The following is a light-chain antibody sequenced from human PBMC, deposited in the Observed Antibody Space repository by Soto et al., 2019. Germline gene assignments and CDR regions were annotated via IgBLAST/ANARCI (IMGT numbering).Light chain of an antibody. V-gene: IGLV2-14*03. CDR3: TSFTSRHTYV. CDR2: DVS. Sequence: QSALTQPASVSGSPGQSITISCTGTSSDVGSYNYVSWYQQHPDKAPRLMIYDVSNRPSGVSDRFSGSKSGDTASLTISGLQAEDEADYYCTSFTSRHTYVFGTGTKVTVL. J-gene: IGLJ1*01. CDR1: SSDVGSYNY.